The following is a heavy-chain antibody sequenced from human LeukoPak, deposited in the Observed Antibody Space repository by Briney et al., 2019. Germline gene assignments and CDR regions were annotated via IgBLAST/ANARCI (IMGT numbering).Heavy chain of an antibody. J-gene: IGHJ4*02. V-gene: IGHV1-69*04. CDR2: IIPILGIA. CDR3: ARDQGGYSDYDDGY. D-gene: IGHD5-12*01. CDR1: GGTFSSYA. Sequence: SVKVSCKASGGTFSSYAISWVRQAPGQGLEWMGRIIPILGIANYAQKFQGRVTITAGKSTSTAYMELSSLRSEDTAVYYCARDQGGYSDYDDGYWRQGTLVIVSS.